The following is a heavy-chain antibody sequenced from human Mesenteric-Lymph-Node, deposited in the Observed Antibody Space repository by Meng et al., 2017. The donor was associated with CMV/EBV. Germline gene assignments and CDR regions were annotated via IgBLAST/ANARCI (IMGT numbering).Heavy chain of an antibody. V-gene: IGHV1-8*03. Sequence: ASVKVSCKASGYTFTSYDINWVRQATGQGLEWMGWMNPNSGNTGYAQKFQGRVTITRNTSISTAYMELSSLRSEGTAVYYCARVRGSSGWYKNWFDPWGQGTLVTVSS. CDR3: ARVRGSSGWYKNWFDP. D-gene: IGHD6-19*01. CDR2: MNPNSGNT. CDR1: GYTFTSYD. J-gene: IGHJ5*02.